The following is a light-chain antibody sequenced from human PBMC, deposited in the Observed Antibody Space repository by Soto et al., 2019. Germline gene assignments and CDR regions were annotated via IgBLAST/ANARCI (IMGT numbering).Light chain of an antibody. CDR1: QSVRSD. Sequence: EIVMTQSPATLSVSPGERATLSCRASQSVRSDLAWYQHKPGQAPRLLIYGASTRATGIPVRFSGSGSGTEFTLTISSLQSEDVAFYYCQQFYAVPRTFGPGTKVNIK. V-gene: IGKV3-15*01. CDR3: QQFYAVPRT. J-gene: IGKJ3*01. CDR2: GAS.